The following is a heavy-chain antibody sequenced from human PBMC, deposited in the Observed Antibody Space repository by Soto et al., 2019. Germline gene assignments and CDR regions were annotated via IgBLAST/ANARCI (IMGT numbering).Heavy chain of an antibody. J-gene: IGHJ4*02. CDR2: IYYSGST. D-gene: IGHD3-3*01. V-gene: IGHV4-59*01. CDR1: GGSISSYY. CDR3: ARGGSLEYYDFWSGPTYLWY. Sequence: SETLSLTCTVSGGSISSYYWSWIRQPPGKGLEWIGYIYYSGSTNYNPSLKSRVTISVDTSKNQFSLKLSSVTAADTAVYYCARGGSLEYYDFWSGPTYLWYWGQGTLVTVSS.